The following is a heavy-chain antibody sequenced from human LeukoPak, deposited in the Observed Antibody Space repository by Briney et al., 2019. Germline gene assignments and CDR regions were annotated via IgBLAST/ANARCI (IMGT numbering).Heavy chain of an antibody. CDR1: GFTLSSNS. V-gene: IGHV3-53*01. J-gene: IGHJ4*02. CDR3: ARDWGYYYGSGSYRFDY. Sequence: GGSLRLSCTVSGFTLSSNSMSWVSQAPGKGLEWVSFIYSDNTHYLHSVKGRFTISGDNSKNTLYLQMNSLRAEDTAVYYCARDWGYYYGSGSYRFDYWGQGTLVTVSS. D-gene: IGHD3-10*01. CDR2: IYSDNT.